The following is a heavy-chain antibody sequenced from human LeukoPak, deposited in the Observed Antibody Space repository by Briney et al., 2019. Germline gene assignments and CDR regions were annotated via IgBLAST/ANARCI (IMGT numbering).Heavy chain of an antibody. CDR1: GYTFTGYY. CDR2: VNPNSGGT. Sequence: ASVKVSCKASGYTFTGYYMHWVRQAPGQGLEWMGWVNPNSGGTNYAQNFQGRVTMTRDTSISTAYMELSRLRSDDTALYYCARASGRYSDAFDIWGQGTMVTVSS. D-gene: IGHD1-26*01. J-gene: IGHJ3*02. V-gene: IGHV1-2*02. CDR3: ARASGRYSDAFDI.